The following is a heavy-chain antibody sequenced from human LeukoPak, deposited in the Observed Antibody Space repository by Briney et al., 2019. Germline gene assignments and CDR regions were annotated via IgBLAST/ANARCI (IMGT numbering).Heavy chain of an antibody. CDR3: ARYSSGWYVDY. V-gene: IGHV1-8*03. J-gene: IGHJ4*02. CDR2: MNPNSGNT. Sequence: ASVKVSCKASGYTFTSYDINWVRQATGQGLEGMGWMNPNSGNTGYAQKFQGRVTITRNTSISTAYMELSSLRSEDTAVYYCARYSSGWYVDYWGQGTLVTVSS. CDR1: GYTFTSYD. D-gene: IGHD6-19*01.